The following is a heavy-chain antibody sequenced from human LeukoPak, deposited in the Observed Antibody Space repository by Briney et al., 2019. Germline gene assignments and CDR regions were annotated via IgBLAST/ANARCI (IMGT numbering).Heavy chain of an antibody. D-gene: IGHD2-15*01. CDR1: GFTVSSNY. V-gene: IGHV3-30-3*01. CDR3: ATLPPTLDY. J-gene: IGHJ4*02. CDR2: ISYDGSNK. Sequence: LSGGSLRLSCAASGFTVSSNYMSWVRQAPGKGLEWVAVISYDGSNKYYADSVKGRFTISRDNSKNTLYLQMNSLRAEDTAVYYCATLPPTLDYWGQGTLVTVSS.